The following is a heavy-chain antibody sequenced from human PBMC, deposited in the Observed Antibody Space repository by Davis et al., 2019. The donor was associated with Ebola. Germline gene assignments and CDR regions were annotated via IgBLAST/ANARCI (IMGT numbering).Heavy chain of an antibody. Sequence: SETLSLTCTVSGGSVSSGSYYWSWIRQPPGKGLEWIGEINHSGSTNYNPSLKSRVTISVDTSKNQFSLKLSSVTAADTAVYYCARGVNYDSSTFFWGQGTLVTVSS. J-gene: IGHJ4*02. CDR1: GGSVSSGSYY. CDR3: ARGVNYDSSTFF. V-gene: IGHV4-39*07. CDR2: INHSGST. D-gene: IGHD3-3*01.